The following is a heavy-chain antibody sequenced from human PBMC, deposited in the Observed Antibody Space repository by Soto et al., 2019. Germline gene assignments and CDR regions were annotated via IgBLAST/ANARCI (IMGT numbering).Heavy chain of an antibody. D-gene: IGHD2-21*01. J-gene: IGHJ3*02. Sequence: QVQLQESGPGLVKPSETLSLTCTVSGDSVTSASYYWSWIRQPPGKGLEWIGYIYFSGSTSYNPPLKSRVPKSQDTSKNQSSLKLSPVPVADTAMYFCARYRGDPGLALDSWGKGTMSPSLQ. V-gene: IGHV4-61*01. CDR3: ARYRGDPGLALDS. CDR2: IYFSGST. CDR1: GDSVTSASYY.